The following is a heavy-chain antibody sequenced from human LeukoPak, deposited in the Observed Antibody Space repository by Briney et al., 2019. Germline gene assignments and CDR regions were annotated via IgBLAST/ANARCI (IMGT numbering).Heavy chain of an antibody. CDR1: GGTFSSYA. Sequence: ASVKVSCKASGGTFSSYAISWVRQATGQGLEWMGWMNPNSGNTGYAQKFQGRVTMTRNTSISTAYMELSSLRSEDTAVYYCAREVVVVPAAIEDYYYYGMDVWGQGTTVTVSS. J-gene: IGHJ6*02. V-gene: IGHV1-8*02. D-gene: IGHD2-2*01. CDR2: MNPNSGNT. CDR3: AREVVVVPAAIEDYYYYGMDV.